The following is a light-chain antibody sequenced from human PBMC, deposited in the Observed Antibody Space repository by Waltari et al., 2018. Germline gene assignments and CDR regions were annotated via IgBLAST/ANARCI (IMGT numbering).Light chain of an antibody. CDR3: QQYYNWPRT. Sequence: EIAMTHSPATLSVSQGERATLSCRASQSVGTDLAWYQQKPGQPPRVLIYAASTWPTGVPATFSGSGSGTEFTLTISSVQSEDFAVYYCQQYYNWPRTFGQGTKVEIK. CDR2: AAS. V-gene: IGKV3-15*01. J-gene: IGKJ1*01. CDR1: QSVGTD.